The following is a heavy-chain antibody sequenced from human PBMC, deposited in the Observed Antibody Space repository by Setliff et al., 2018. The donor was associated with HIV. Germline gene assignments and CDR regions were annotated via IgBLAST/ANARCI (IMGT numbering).Heavy chain of an antibody. CDR3: VRQGFCNDDDSCPSFDY. D-gene: IGHD2-15*01. J-gene: IGHJ4*02. Sequence: GESLKISCKTSGYRFTNYWIGWVRQMPGKGLEWMGIIYPGDSDDKYSPSFEGQVTISADTSVSTTYLQWSSLKASDTAMYYCVRQGFCNDDDSCPSFDYWGQGTLVTVSS. CDR1: GYRFTNYW. CDR2: IYPGDSDD. V-gene: IGHV5-51*01.